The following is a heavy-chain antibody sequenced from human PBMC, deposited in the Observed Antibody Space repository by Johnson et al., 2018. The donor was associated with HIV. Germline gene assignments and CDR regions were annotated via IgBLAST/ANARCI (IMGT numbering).Heavy chain of an antibody. J-gene: IGHJ3*02. Sequence: QVQLVESGGGLVKPGGSPRLSCAASGFTFSDYYMSWIRQAPGKGLEWVSYISSSGSTIYYANSVKGRFTISRDNAKNSLYRQMNSLRAEDTAVYYGARDYSSSGAFDIWGQGTMVTGSS. CDR2: ISSSGSTI. CDR3: ARDYSSSGAFDI. V-gene: IGHV3-11*04. CDR1: GFTFSDYY. D-gene: IGHD6-6*01.